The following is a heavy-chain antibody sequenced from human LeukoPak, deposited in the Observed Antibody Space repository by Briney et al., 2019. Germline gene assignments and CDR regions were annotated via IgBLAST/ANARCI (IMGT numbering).Heavy chain of an antibody. J-gene: IGHJ4*02. D-gene: IGHD3-3*01. CDR3: AFPYYDFWSGYKH. V-gene: IGHV3-30*03. Sequence: PGRSLRLSCAASGFTLSNYGMHWVRQAPGKGLEWVAVISYDGSNKYFADSVKGRFTISRDNSKNTLYLQMNSLRAEDTAVYYCAFPYYDFWSGYKHWGQGTLVTVSS. CDR2: ISYDGSNK. CDR1: GFTLSNYG.